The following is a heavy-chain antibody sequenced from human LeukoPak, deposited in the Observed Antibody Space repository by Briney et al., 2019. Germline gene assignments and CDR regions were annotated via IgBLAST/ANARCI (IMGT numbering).Heavy chain of an antibody. J-gene: IGHJ6*03. CDR3: VKEDASGTYYYYYHMDV. V-gene: IGHV3-30*02. CDR2: IRNDGSNN. Sequence: GGSLRLSCAASGFSFSSYGMHWVRQAPGKGLEWVSFIRNDGSNNCYADSVKGRFTISRDNSKNALYLQMNSLRGDDTAVYYCVKEDASGTYYYYYHMDVWGKGTTVTVSS. D-gene: IGHD3-10*01. CDR1: GFSFSSYG.